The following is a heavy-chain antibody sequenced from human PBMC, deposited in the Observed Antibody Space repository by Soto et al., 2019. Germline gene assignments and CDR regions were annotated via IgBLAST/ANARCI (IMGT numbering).Heavy chain of an antibody. CDR3: ARGVPPDSSGYFDY. Sequence: EVQLVESGGGLVQPGGSLRLSCAASGFTFSSYWMHWVRQAPGKGLVWVSRINSDGSSTSYADSVKGRFTIPRDNAKNTLYLQMNSQRAEDTAVYYCARGVPPDSSGYFDYWGQGTLVTVSS. CDR1: GFTFSSYW. CDR2: INSDGSST. V-gene: IGHV3-74*01. J-gene: IGHJ4*02. D-gene: IGHD3-22*01.